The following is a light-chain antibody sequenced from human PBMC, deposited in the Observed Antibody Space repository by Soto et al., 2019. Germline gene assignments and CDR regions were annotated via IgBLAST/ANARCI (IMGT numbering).Light chain of an antibody. Sequence: QSVVTQQPSASGTPGQGVTISCSGSSSNIGVNTVNWYQQLPGTAPKLLIYSNNLRPSGVPDRFSGSKSGTSASLAISGLQSEDEADYHCASWDDSLNGVVFVGGTKLTVL. J-gene: IGLJ2*01. CDR3: ASWDDSLNGVV. CDR1: SSNIGVNT. V-gene: IGLV1-44*01. CDR2: SNN.